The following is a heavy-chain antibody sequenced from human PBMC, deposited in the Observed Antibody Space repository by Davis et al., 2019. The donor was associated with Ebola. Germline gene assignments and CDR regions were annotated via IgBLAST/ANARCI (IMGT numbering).Heavy chain of an antibody. Sequence: PGGSLRLSCAASGFTFSSYAMHWVRQAPGKGLEWVAVISYDGSNKYYADSVKGRFTISRDNSKNTLYLQMNSLRAEDTAVYYCAKTPYSGYAQWYFDLWGRGTLVTVSS. V-gene: IGHV3-30-3*02. D-gene: IGHD5-12*01. J-gene: IGHJ2*01. CDR1: GFTFSSYA. CDR2: ISYDGSNK. CDR3: AKTPYSGYAQWYFDL.